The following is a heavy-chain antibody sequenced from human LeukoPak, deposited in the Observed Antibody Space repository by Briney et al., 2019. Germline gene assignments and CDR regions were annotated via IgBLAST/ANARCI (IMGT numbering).Heavy chain of an antibody. CDR2: IYYSGST. J-gene: IGHJ3*02. D-gene: IGHD4-11*01. CDR1: GGSIGSSSYY. Sequence: SETLSPTCTVSGGSIGSSSYYWGWIRQPPGKGQEWIGSIYYSGSTYYNPSLKSRVAISVDTSKNQFSLKLSSVTAADTAVYYCARPTTRKAFDIWGQGTMVTVSS. CDR3: ARPTTRKAFDI. V-gene: IGHV4-39*01.